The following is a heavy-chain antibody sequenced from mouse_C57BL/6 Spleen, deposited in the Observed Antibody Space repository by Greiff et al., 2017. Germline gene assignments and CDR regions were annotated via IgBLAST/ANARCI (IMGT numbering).Heavy chain of an antibody. CDR3: ARVITTGFDY. D-gene: IGHD1-1*01. V-gene: IGHV5-9*01. CDR2: ISGGGGNT. CDR1: GFTFSSYT. Sequence: EVKLVESGGGLVKPGGSLKLSCAASGFTFSSYTMSWVRQTPEKRLEWVATISGGGGNTYYPDSVKGRFTISRDNAKNTLYLQMSSLRSEDTALYYCARVITTGFDYWGQGTTLTVSS. J-gene: IGHJ2*01.